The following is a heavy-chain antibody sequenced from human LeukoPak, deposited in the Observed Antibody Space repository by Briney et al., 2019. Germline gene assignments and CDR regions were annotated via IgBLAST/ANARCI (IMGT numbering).Heavy chain of an antibody. Sequence: SVKVSCKASGFTFTSSAMQWVRQARGQRLEWIGWIVVGSGNTNYAQKFQERVTITRDMSTSTAYMELSSLRSDDTAVYYCAAVGSRSGEYYYDSSGYDAFDIWGQGTMVTVSS. CDR2: IVVGSGNT. J-gene: IGHJ3*02. CDR1: GFTFTSSA. V-gene: IGHV1-58*02. CDR3: AAVGSRSGEYYYDSSGYDAFDI. D-gene: IGHD3-22*01.